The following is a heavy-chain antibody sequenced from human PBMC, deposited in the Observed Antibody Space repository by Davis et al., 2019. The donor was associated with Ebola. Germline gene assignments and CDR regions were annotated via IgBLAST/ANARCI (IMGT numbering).Heavy chain of an antibody. V-gene: IGHV3-73*01. CDR3: TRHVGY. CDR2: IRSKANSYAT. CDR1: GFTFSGSA. J-gene: IGHJ4*02. Sequence: GESLEISCAASGFTFSGSAMHWVRQAPGKGLEWVGRIRSKANSYATPYAASVKGRFTISRDDSKNTAYLQMNSLKTEDTAVYYCTRHVGYWGQGTLVTVSS. D-gene: IGHD1-26*01.